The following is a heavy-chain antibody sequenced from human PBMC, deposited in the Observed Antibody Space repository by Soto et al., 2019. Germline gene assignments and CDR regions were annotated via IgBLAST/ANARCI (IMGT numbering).Heavy chain of an antibody. CDR2: IYYSGST. CDR3: ERESYYQRSRPSTGGDPFDT. J-gene: IGHJ3*02. D-gene: IGHD1-26*01. V-gene: IGHV4-30-4*01. CDR1: GGSISSGDYY. Sequence: SETLSLTCTVSGGSISSGDYYWSWIRQPPGKGLEWIGYIYYSGSTYYNPSLKSRVTISVDTSKNQFSLKLSSVTAADTAVYYCERESYYQRSRPSTGGDPFDTRCHATMVT.